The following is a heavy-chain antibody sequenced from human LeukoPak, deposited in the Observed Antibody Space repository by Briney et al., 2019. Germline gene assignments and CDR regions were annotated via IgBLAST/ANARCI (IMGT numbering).Heavy chain of an antibody. CDR3: ASWQRSIAASPLTNNWFDP. V-gene: IGHV1-18*01. CDR1: GGTFSSYA. D-gene: IGHD6-6*01. J-gene: IGHJ5*02. CDR2: ISAYNGNT. Sequence: ASVKVSCKASGGTFSSYAISWVRQAPGQGLEWMGWISAYNGNTNYAQKLQGRVTMTTDTSTSTAYMELRSLRSDDTAVYYCASWQRSIAASPLTNNWFDPWGQGTLVTVSS.